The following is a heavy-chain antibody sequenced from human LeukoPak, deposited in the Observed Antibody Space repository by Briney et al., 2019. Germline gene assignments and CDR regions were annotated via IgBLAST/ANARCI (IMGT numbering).Heavy chain of an antibody. CDR3: ARDKARYYDFWSGYYLNPYFDY. Sequence: GGSLRLSCATSGFTFSSNWMSWVRHVPGRGLDWVANIKPDGSAEYYAASVKGRFTVSRDNAKNSLYLQMNSLRVEDTAVYYCARDKARYYDFWSGYYLNPYFDYWGQGTLVTVSS. V-gene: IGHV3-7*01. D-gene: IGHD3-3*01. CDR2: IKPDGSAE. J-gene: IGHJ4*02. CDR1: GFTFSSNW.